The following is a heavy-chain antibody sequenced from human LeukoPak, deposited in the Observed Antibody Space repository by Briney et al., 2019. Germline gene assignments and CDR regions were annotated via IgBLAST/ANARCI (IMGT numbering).Heavy chain of an antibody. CDR2: IYTAGST. CDR1: GFTVSNYY. Sequence: PGGSLRLSCAASGFTVSNYYMSWVRQAPGKGLERVSVIYTAGSTYYADSVKGRFTISRDNSKNTLYLQMNSLRAEDTAVYYCAREGPDCGGDCYYDYWGQGTLVTVSS. D-gene: IGHD2-21*01. V-gene: IGHV3-53*01. J-gene: IGHJ4*02. CDR3: AREGPDCGGDCYYDY.